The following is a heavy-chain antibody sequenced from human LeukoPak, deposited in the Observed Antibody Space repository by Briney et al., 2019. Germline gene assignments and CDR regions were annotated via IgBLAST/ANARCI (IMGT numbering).Heavy chain of an antibody. CDR3: ARTGWAIVVVPAAIDDYWFDP. D-gene: IGHD2-2*01. CDR2: ISAYNGNT. V-gene: IGHV1-18*01. CDR1: GYTFTSYG. J-gene: IGHJ5*02. Sequence: ASVKVSCKASGYTFTSYGISWVRQAPGQGLEWMGWISAYNGNTNYAQKLQGRVTMTTDTSTSTAYMELRSLRSDDTAVYYRARTGWAIVVVPAAIDDYWFDPWGQGTLVTVSS.